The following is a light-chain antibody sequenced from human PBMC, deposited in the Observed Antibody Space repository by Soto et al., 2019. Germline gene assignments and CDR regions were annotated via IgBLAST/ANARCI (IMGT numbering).Light chain of an antibody. J-gene: IGLJ3*02. CDR3: SSYRSSVVA. CDR2: DVS. Sequence: QSVLTQPASVSGSPGQSITISCTGTSSDIGGYNSVSWYQQHPGKAPKVMIYDVSNRPSGVSSRFSGSKSGNTASLTISGLQAEDEAEYYCSSYRSSVVAFGGGTKVTVL. V-gene: IGLV2-14*01. CDR1: SSDIGGYNS.